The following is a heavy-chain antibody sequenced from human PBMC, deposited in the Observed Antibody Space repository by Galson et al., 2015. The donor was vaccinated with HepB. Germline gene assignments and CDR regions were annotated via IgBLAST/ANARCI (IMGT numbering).Heavy chain of an antibody. CDR2: ISSSSSYI. D-gene: IGHD1-26*01. J-gene: IGHJ3*02. Sequence: SLRLSCAASGFTFSSYSMNWVRQAPGKGLEWVSSISSSSSYIYYADSVKGRFTISRDNAKNSLYLQMNSLRAEDTAVYYCARGAGGSYPDAFDIWGQGTMVTVSS. V-gene: IGHV3-21*01. CDR1: GFTFSSYS. CDR3: ARGAGGSYPDAFDI.